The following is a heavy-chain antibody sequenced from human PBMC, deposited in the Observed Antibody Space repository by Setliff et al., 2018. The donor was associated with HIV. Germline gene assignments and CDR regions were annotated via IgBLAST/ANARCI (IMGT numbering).Heavy chain of an antibody. D-gene: IGHD3-10*01. J-gene: IGHJ4*02. V-gene: IGHV4-59*01. CDR1: GGSISSYY. CDR3: ASFGVTWFGELYN. CDR2: IYYSGST. Sequence: PSETLSLTCTVSGGSISSYYWSWIRQPPGKGLEWIGYIYYSGSTNYNPSLKSRVTISVDTSKNQFSLKLSSVTAADTAVYDCASFGVTWFGELYNWGQGTLVTVSS.